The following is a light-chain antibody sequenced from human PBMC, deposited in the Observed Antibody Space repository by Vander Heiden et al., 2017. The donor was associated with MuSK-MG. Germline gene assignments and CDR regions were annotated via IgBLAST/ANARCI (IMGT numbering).Light chain of an antibody. V-gene: IGKV1-39*01. CDR2: AAS. J-gene: IGKJ3*01. Sequence: IQIPHSPSSLSASVGDRVTITSRASQSISRYMNPYQQKPVKAPKPLIYAASSLQSGVPSRFSGRGSGTDFTLTISSLQPEDFATYYCQQSDSKPQTFGHGTKVDIK. CDR3: QQSDSKPQT. CDR1: QSISRY.